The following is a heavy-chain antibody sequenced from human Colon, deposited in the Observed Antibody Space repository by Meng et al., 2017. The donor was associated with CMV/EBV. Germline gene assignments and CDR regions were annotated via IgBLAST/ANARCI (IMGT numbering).Heavy chain of an antibody. V-gene: IGHV3-74*01. CDR1: GFTFTSHW. CDR3: AVLTRVDY. J-gene: IGHJ4*02. D-gene: IGHD4/OR15-4a*01. Sequence: GESLKISCAASGFTFTSHWMHWVRQPPGKGLVWVSRINGDGLNTTYADSVKGRFTISRDNAKNTVHLQMNSLRGEDTAVYYCAVLTRVDYWGQGTLVTVSS. CDR2: INGDGLNT.